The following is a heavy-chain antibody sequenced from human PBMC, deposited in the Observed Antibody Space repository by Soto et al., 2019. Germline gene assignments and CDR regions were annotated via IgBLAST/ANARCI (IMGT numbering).Heavy chain of an antibody. Sequence: QAQLQESGPGLVKPSQTLSLTCTFSGGSISSVGYYWSWIRQHPGKGMEWIGYIDYSGSTYDNPSLKSRVTIAVDTAKNQFSMKLSAVTAADTAVYYCARVQRDYYGSGRWFDHWGQGTLVTVSS. CDR1: GGSISSVGYY. CDR2: IDYSGST. D-gene: IGHD3-10*01. V-gene: IGHV4-31*03. J-gene: IGHJ5*02. CDR3: ARVQRDYYGSGRWFDH.